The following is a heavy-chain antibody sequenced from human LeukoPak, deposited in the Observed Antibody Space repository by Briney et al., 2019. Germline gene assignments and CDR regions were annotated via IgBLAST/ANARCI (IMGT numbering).Heavy chain of an antibody. V-gene: IGHV4-34*01. CDR2: INHSGST. CDR1: GGSFSDYY. J-gene: IGHJ1*01. D-gene: IGHD4-11*01. CDR3: ARGYSNYQH. Sequence: PSETLSLTCAVYGGSFSDYYWSWIRQSPGKGLEWIGEINHSGSTNYNPSLKSRVTISVDTSKNQFSLKLSSVTAADTAVYYCARGYSNYQHWGQGTLVTVSS.